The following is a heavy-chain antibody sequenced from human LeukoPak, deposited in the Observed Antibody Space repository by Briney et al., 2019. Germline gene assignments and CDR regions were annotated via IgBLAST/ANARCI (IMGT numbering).Heavy chain of an antibody. V-gene: IGHV5-51*01. CDR3: ARRSSSWYAAHYYYYMDV. J-gene: IGHJ6*03. CDR1: GYSFTSYW. CDR2: IYPGDSDT. Sequence: GESLKISCKGSGYSFTSYWIGWVRQMPGKGLEWMGIIYPGDSDTRYRPSFQGQVTISADKSISTAYLQWSSLKASDTAMYYCARRSSSWYAAHYYYYMDVWGKGTTVTVSS. D-gene: IGHD6-13*01.